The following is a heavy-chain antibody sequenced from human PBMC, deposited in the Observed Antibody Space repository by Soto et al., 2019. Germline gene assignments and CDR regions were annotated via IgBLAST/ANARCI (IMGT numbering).Heavy chain of an antibody. CDR2: VYYNENT. CDR1: GASINNFAYY. D-gene: IGHD3-10*01. J-gene: IGHJ5*01. Sequence: SETLSLTCSVSGASINNFAYYWGWIRQPPGKGLEWIGTVYYNENTYYNPSLKSRVPISVDTAKNQFSLNLRSVTAADTAIYFCARRERYYGSPGWFDHWGQGTLVTVSS. CDR3: ARRERYYGSPGWFDH. V-gene: IGHV4-39*01.